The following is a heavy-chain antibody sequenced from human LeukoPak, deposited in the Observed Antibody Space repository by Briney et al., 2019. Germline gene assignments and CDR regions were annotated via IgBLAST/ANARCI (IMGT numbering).Heavy chain of an antibody. CDR1: GFTFSSYW. CDR2: IKQDGSEK. V-gene: IGHV3-7*01. CDR3: ARGSKYYYDSSGFRGAFDI. D-gene: IGHD3-22*01. J-gene: IGHJ3*02. Sequence: PGGSLRLSCAASGFTFSSYWMSWVRQAPGKGLEWVANIKQDGSEKYYVDSVKGRFTISRDNAKNSLYLQMNSLRAEDTAVYYCARGSKYYYDSSGFRGAFDIWGQGTMVTVSS.